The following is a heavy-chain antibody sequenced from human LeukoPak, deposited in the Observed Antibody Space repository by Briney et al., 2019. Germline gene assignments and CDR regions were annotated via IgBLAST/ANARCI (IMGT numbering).Heavy chain of an antibody. Sequence: PGGSLRLSCAASGFTFDSYGMTWVRQAPGKGLEWVSGINWNGGTTGYADSVKGRFTISRDNAKNSLYLQMSSLRAEDTALYHCARTRYSGSYGGADYWGRGTLVTASS. CDR3: ARTRYSGSYGGADY. D-gene: IGHD1-26*01. CDR2: INWNGGTT. CDR1: GFTFDSYG. V-gene: IGHV3-20*01. J-gene: IGHJ4*02.